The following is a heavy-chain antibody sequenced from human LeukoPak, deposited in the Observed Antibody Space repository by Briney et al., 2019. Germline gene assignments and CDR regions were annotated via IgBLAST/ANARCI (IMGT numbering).Heavy chain of an antibody. CDR2: IYYSGST. J-gene: IGHJ4*02. Sequence: SETLSLTCSVSGDSISTSSYYWGWIRQPPGKGLEWIGTIYYSGSTYYNPSLKSRVTISVDTSKNQFSLKLSSVTAADTAVYYCARGYYYDSSGLHPFDYWGQGTLVTVSS. CDR3: ARGYYYDSSGLHPFDY. CDR1: GDSISTSSYY. V-gene: IGHV4-39*07. D-gene: IGHD3-22*01.